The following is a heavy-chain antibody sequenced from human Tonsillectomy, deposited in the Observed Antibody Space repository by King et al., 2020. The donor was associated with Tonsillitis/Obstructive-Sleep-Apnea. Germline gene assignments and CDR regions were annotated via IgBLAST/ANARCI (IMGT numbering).Heavy chain of an antibody. D-gene: IGHD2-2*01. J-gene: IGHJ4*02. CDR2: INHSGST. Sequence: VQLQQWGAGLLKPSETLSLTCAVYGGSFSGYYWSWIRQPPGKGLEWIGVINHSGSTNYNPSLKSRVTISVDTSKNQFSLKLSSVTAADTAVYYCARDKGVVVSVAIPSYFDYWGQGTLVTVSS. CDR3: ARDKGVVVSVAIPSYFDY. V-gene: IGHV4-34*01. CDR1: GGSFSGYY.